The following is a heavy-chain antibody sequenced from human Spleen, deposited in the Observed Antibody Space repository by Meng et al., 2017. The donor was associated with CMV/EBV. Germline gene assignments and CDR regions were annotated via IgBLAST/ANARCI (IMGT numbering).Heavy chain of an antibody. Sequence: LHQSVPYLGTPPQPRSLTCAIAGARSSSNSAAWNGIRQSPSGGLEWLGRTYYRSKWYNDYAVSVKSRITINPDTSKNQFSLQLNSVTPEDTAVYYCARGDLYYWYFDLWGRGTLVTVSS. J-gene: IGHJ2*01. CDR2: TYYRSKWYN. CDR1: GARSSSNSAA. D-gene: IGHD2-15*01. V-gene: IGHV6-1*01. CDR3: ARGDLYYWYFDL.